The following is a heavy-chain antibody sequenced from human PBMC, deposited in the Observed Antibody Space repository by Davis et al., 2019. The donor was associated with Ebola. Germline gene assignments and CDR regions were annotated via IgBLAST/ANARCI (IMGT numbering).Heavy chain of an antibody. J-gene: IGHJ6*02. V-gene: IGHV1-46*01. Sequence: ASVKVSCKASGYTFTSYYMHWVRQAPGQGLEWMGIINPSGGSTNYAQKLQGRVTMTTDTSTSTAYMELSSLRSEDTAVYYCARGDFDYYYYGMDVWGQGTTVTVPS. CDR1: GYTFTSYY. CDR3: ARGDFDYYYYGMDV. CDR2: INPSGGST.